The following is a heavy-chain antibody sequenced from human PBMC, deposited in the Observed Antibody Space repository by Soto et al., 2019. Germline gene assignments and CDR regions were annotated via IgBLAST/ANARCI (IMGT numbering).Heavy chain of an antibody. CDR1: GTGFKSHG. Sequence: PXVCLRLTCSVCGTGFKSHGLHGVRKPPGKGLEYVSSIHTSGQATFYADAVKGRFTVSRDNSKNTLDLELTSLKHEDTAVYYCVKGRSKNCNITTCGLWMDAWGQGTTVTVSS. CDR3: VKGRSKNCNITTCGLWMDA. D-gene: IGHD3-22*01. CDR2: IHTSGQAT. V-gene: IGHV3-64D*06. J-gene: IGHJ6*02.